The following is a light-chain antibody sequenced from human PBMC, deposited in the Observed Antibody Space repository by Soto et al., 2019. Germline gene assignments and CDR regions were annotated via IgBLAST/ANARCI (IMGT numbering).Light chain of an antibody. J-gene: IGLJ1*01. CDR3: SSFAGSKTYV. V-gene: IGLV2-8*01. CDR2: DVS. Sequence: QSALTQPPSASGSPGQSVTISCTGTSSDVGGYDYVSWYQQYPGKAPKLIIYDVSKRPSGVPDRFSGSKSGNTASLTVSGLQAEDEADYYCSSFAGSKTYVFGTGTQLTVL. CDR1: SSDVGGYDY.